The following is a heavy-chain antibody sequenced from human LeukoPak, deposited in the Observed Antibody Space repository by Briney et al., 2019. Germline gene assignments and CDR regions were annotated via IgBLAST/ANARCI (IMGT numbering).Heavy chain of an antibody. D-gene: IGHD3-3*01. V-gene: IGHV3-21*01. J-gene: IGHJ4*02. CDR1: GFTVSSNY. CDR3: ASGVVSAY. CDR2: ISGTSSYI. Sequence: PGGSLRLPCAASGFTVSSNYMSWVRQAPGKGLEWVSFISGTSSYIYYAESVKGRFTISRDNAESSLYLQMNSLRAEDTAVYYCASGVVSAYWGQGTLVTVSS.